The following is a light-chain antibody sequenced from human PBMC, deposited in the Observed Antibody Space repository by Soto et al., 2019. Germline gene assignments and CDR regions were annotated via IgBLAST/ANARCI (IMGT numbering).Light chain of an antibody. V-gene: IGKV3-20*01. Sequence: ETVLTQSPGTLSLSPGERATLSCRASQSINNRYLAWYQQKPGQAPRLLIYGASSRATGIPDRFIGSGSGTDFTLTISRLEPEDFAVYYCQQFGSSPGFTFGPGTKVDIK. CDR2: GAS. J-gene: IGKJ3*01. CDR1: QSINNRY. CDR3: QQFGSSPGFT.